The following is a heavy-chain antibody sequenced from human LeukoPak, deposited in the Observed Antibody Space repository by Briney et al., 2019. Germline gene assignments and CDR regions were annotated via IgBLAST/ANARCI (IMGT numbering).Heavy chain of an antibody. CDR2: INHSGST. J-gene: IGHJ4*02. Sequence: SETLSLTCAVYGGSFSGYYWSWIRQPPGKGLEWIGEINHSGSTNYNPSLKGRVTISVDTSKNQFSLKLSSVTAADTAVYYCARAPYYDYVWGGYPLDYWGQGTLVTVSS. CDR3: ARAPYYDYVWGGYPLDY. D-gene: IGHD3-16*01. CDR1: GGSFSGYY. V-gene: IGHV4-34*01.